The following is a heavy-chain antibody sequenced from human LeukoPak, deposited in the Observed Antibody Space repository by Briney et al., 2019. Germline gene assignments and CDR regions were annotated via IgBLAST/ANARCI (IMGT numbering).Heavy chain of an antibody. CDR3: ARDWDYYYDSSGYLDS. Sequence: ASVKVSCKACGYTFTGYYMHWVRQAPGQGLEWMGRINPNSGGTNYAQKFQGRVTMTRDTSISTAYMELSRPRSDDTAVYYCARDWDYYYDSSGYLDSWGQGTLVTVSS. V-gene: IGHV1-2*06. J-gene: IGHJ4*02. CDR2: INPNSGGT. D-gene: IGHD3-22*01. CDR1: GYTFTGYY.